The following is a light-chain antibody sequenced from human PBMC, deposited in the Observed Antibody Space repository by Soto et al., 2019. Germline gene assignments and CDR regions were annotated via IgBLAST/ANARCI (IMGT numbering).Light chain of an antibody. CDR2: KVS. V-gene: IGKV2-30*01. J-gene: IGKJ2*01. Sequence: DVVMTQSPLSLPVTLGQPASISCRSSQSLVYSDGVMYLNWFHQRPGQSPRRLSYKVSDRDSGVPDRFSGSGSGTDFTLKISRVEAEDVGIYYCMQGTHWPYTFGQGTNLEIK. CDR3: MQGTHWPYT. CDR1: QSLVYSDGVMY.